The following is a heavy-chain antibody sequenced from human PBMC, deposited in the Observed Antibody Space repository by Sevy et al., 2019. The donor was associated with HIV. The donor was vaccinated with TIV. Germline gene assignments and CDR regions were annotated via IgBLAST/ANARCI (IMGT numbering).Heavy chain of an antibody. V-gene: IGHV3-48*02. D-gene: IGHD4-17*01. Sequence: GGSLRLSCAASGFTFSSYSMNWVRQAPGKGLEWVSYISSSSSTIYYADSVKGRFTISRDNAKNSLYLQMNSLRDEDTAVYYCARERRRNDYGCNGGWFDPWGQGTLVTVSS. CDR3: ARERRRNDYGCNGGWFDP. CDR2: ISSSSSTI. J-gene: IGHJ5*02. CDR1: GFTFSSYS.